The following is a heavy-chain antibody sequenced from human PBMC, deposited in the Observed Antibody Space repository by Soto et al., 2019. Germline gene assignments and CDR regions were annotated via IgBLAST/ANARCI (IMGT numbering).Heavy chain of an antibody. Sequence: EVQLLESGGGLVQPGGSLRLSCAASGFTFNSYAMSWVRQAPGKGLEWVSTITGRDTGSYYADSVKGRFIISRDSSKTTLYLQMNSLRAEDTAEYFCAKIFWSGYPTLGMDVRGQGTTVTVSS. V-gene: IGHV3-23*01. CDR1: GFTFNSYA. D-gene: IGHD3-3*01. CDR2: ITGRDTGS. CDR3: AKIFWSGYPTLGMDV. J-gene: IGHJ6*02.